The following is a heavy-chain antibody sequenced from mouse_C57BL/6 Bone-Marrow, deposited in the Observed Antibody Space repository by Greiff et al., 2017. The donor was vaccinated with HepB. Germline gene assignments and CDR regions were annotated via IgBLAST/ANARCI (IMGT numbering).Heavy chain of an antibody. D-gene: IGHD1-1*01. CDR2: INPYNGGT. CDR3: ARNWYGSSYWYFDV. CDR1: GYTFTDYY. Sequence: EVQLQQSGPVLVKPGASVKMSCKASGYTFTDYYMNWVKQSHGKSLEWIGVINPYNGGTSYNQKFKGKATLTVDKSSSTAYMELNSLTSEDSAVYYCARNWYGSSYWYFDVWGTGTTVTVSS. V-gene: IGHV1-19*01. J-gene: IGHJ1*03.